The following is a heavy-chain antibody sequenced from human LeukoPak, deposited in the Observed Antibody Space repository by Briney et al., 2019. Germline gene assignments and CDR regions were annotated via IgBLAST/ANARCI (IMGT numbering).Heavy chain of an antibody. Sequence: SETLSLTCTVSGDSISSYYWGWIRQPPGKGLEWIGSIYYSGSTYYNPSLKSRVTISVDTSKNQFSLKLSSVTAADTAVYYCARWGNYYDSSGYIDYWGQGTLVTVSS. D-gene: IGHD3-22*01. CDR2: IYYSGST. CDR3: ARWGNYYDSSGYIDY. J-gene: IGHJ4*02. CDR1: GDSISSYY. V-gene: IGHV4-39*01.